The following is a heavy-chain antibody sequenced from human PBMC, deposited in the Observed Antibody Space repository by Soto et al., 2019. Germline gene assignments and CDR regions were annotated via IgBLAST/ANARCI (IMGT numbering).Heavy chain of an antibody. CDR2: IYYSGST. Sequence: SETLSLTCTVSGGSISSYYWSWIRQPPGKGLEWIGYIYYSGSTNYNPSLKSRVTISVDTSKNQFSLKLSSVTAADTAVYYCARHVRVGAPSADAFDIWGQGTMVTVSS. V-gene: IGHV4-59*08. CDR3: ARHVRVGAPSADAFDI. CDR1: GGSISSYY. J-gene: IGHJ3*02. D-gene: IGHD1-26*01.